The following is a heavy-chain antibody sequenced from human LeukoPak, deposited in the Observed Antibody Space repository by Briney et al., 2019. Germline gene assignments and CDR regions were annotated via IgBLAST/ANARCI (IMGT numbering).Heavy chain of an antibody. CDR3: ARDFEAHDLRPIGY. Sequence: GGSLRLSCAASGFTFSSYAMHWVRQAPGKGLEWVAVVSYGGDNKYYADSVKGRFTISRDNSKNTLYLQMNSLRAEDTAVYYCARDFEAHDLRPIGYWGQGTLVTVSS. V-gene: IGHV3-30*01. J-gene: IGHJ4*02. CDR2: VSYGGDNK. CDR1: GFTFSSYA. D-gene: IGHD3-3*01.